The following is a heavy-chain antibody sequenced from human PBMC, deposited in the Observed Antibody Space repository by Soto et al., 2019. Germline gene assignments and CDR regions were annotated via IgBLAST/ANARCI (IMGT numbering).Heavy chain of an antibody. V-gene: IGHV1-46*01. CDR1: GYTFTSYY. CDR3: ARDSSGYQDAFDI. CDR2: INPSGGST. J-gene: IGHJ3*02. D-gene: IGHD3-22*01. Sequence: ASVKVSCKASGYTFTSYYMHWVRQAPGQGLEWMGIINPSGGSTSYAQKFQGRVTMTRDTSTSTVYMELRSLRSDDTAVYYCARDSSGYQDAFDIWGQGTMVTVSS.